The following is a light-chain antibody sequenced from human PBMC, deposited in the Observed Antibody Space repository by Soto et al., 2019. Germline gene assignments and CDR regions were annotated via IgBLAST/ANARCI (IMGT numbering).Light chain of an antibody. J-gene: IGKJ1*01. V-gene: IGKV1-39*01. Sequence: DIQMTQSTSSLSASVGDRVTISCRASQSVSRYFNWYQPKAGKATNLLIYAVSTLESGVPSRFSGTGSGTDFTLTTSSLQPEEFATYYGEQSYSNPRTFSKGTKVEIK. CDR1: QSVSRY. CDR3: EQSYSNPRT. CDR2: AVS.